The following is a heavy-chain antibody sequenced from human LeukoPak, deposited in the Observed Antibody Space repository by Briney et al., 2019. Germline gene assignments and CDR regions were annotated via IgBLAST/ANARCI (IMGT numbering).Heavy chain of an antibody. CDR3: ARGALWFGDMSAFDI. CDR2: IKCDTSEK. V-gene: IGHV3-52*01. J-gene: IGHJ3*02. Sequence: SGGSLRLSCAASGFTFSSSWMHWVCQAPEKGLEWVADIKCDTSEKYYVDSVKGRFTISRDNAKNSLYLQMNSLRAEDTAVYYCARGALWFGDMSAFDIWGQGTMVTVSS. CDR1: GFTFSSSW. D-gene: IGHD3-10*01.